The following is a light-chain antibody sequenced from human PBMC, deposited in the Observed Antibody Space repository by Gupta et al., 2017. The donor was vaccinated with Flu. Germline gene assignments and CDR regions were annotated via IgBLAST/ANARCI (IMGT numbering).Light chain of an antibody. V-gene: IGKV4-1*01. Sequence: SCRSSQSHLIRSNNRNSLAWYQKRPGQPPKLLIYWASTRESGVPDRFSGSGSGTDFTLTISSLQAEDVAVYYCQRYYSPPWTFGQGTKVEIK. J-gene: IGKJ1*01. CDR1: QSHLIRSNNRNS. CDR3: QRYYSPPWT. CDR2: WAS.